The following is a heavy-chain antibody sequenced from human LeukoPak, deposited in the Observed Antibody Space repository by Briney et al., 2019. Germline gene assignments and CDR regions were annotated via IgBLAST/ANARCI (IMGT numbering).Heavy chain of an antibody. J-gene: IGHJ4*02. V-gene: IGHV4-59*08. CDR3: ARHVWLQPFDY. CDR1: GGSISSYY. Sequence: SETLSLTCTVSGGSISSYYWSWIRQPPGKGLEWIGNIYDSGSTNYNPSLKSRVTISVDTSKNQFSLKLSSVTAADTAVYYCARHVWLQPFDYWGQGTLVTVSS. CDR2: IYDSGST. D-gene: IGHD3-9*01.